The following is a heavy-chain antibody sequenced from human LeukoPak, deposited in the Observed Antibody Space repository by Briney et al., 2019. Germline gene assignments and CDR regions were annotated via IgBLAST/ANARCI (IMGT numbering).Heavy chain of an antibody. Sequence: SGGSLRLSCAASGFTFSRYSMNWVRQAPGKGLEWVSHISSRSSDTYYADSVKGRFTISRDNAKNSLYLQMNSLRAEDTAVYYCARGSGSYSGGMDVWGQGTTVTVSS. CDR1: GFTFSRYS. V-gene: IGHV3-21*05. D-gene: IGHD3-10*01. CDR2: ISSRSSDT. CDR3: ARGSGSYSGGMDV. J-gene: IGHJ6*02.